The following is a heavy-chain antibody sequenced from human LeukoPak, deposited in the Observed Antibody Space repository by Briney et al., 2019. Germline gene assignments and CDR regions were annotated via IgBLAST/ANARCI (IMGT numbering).Heavy chain of an antibody. V-gene: IGHV4-59*01. CDR3: ASRGFERQQPFDY. Sequence: SETLSLTCTVSGGSISSYYWSWIRQPPGKGLEWIGYIYYSGSTNYNPSLKSRVTISVDTSKNQFSLKLSSVTAADTAVYYCASRGFERQQPFDYWGQGTLVTVSS. CDR1: GGSISSYY. D-gene: IGHD6-13*01. J-gene: IGHJ4*02. CDR2: IYYSGST.